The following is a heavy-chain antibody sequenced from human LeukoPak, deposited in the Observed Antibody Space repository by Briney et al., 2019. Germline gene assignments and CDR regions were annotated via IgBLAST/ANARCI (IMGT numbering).Heavy chain of an antibody. V-gene: IGHV4-39*07. CDR1: GGSISSSSYY. CDR3: ARAPPTPDYYYYMDV. J-gene: IGHJ6*03. Sequence: PSETPSLTCTVSGGSISSSSYYWGWIRQPPWKGLEWIGSIYYSGSTYYNPSLKSRVTISVDTSKNQFSLKLSSVTAADTAVYYCARAPPTPDYYYYMDVWGKGTTVTVSS. D-gene: IGHD2-15*01. CDR2: IYYSGST.